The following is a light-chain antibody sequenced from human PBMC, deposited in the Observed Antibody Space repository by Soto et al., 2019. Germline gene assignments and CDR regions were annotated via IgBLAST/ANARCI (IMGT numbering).Light chain of an antibody. Sequence: QSALTQPASVSGSPGQSITISCTGTSNDVGGYNYVSWYQQHPGKAPQLMIYGVSNRPSGASNRFSGSKSGNTASLTISGLQAEDEADYYCSSYTSSSPFVLGTGTKVTVL. J-gene: IGLJ1*01. CDR3: SSYTSSSPFV. CDR2: GVS. CDR1: SNDVGGYNY. V-gene: IGLV2-14*01.